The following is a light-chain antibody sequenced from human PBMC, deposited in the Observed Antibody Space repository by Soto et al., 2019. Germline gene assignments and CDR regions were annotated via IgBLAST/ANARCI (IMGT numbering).Light chain of an antibody. J-gene: IGKJ1*01. CDR3: QHRRT. Sequence: IKMTQSPSTLSATLEDRVTITCRASQNINKLIAWYQQKPVKDPKLLIYDAATFKSGNPTRFSGSGFGTEFRLTISSLQTHDFGNYYCQHRRTFDQGTKVDI. CDR2: DAA. V-gene: IGKV1-5*01. CDR1: QNINKL.